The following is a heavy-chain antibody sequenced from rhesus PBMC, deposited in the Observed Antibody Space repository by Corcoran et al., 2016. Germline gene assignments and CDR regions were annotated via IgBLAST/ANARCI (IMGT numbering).Heavy chain of an antibody. CDR3: AREAHYYDSGFDY. J-gene: IGHJ4*01. D-gene: IGHD3-28*01. CDR2: FSNGGGST. V-gene: IGHV3-178*01. CDR1: GFTFSDYY. Sequence: EVQLVESGGGLAQPGGSLRLSCAASGFTFSDYYMAWVRQAPGKVLEWVSRFSNGGGSTWYADSGKGRFTIARENAKNTLYLQMNSLRAEDTAVYYCAREAHYYDSGFDYWGQGVLGTVSS.